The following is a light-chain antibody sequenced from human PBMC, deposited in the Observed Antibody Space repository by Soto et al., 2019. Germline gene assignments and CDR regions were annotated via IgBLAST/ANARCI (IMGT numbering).Light chain of an antibody. CDR2: DTS. CDR1: QSVNRY. V-gene: IGKV3-11*01. Sequence: EFVLTQSPATLSLSPWERATLSCMASQSVNRYLAWYQQKPGQAPRLLIYDTSNRATGIPARFSGSGSGTDFTLTITSLEPEAFAVYYCHQREHWPPITSGHGTRLEI. J-gene: IGKJ5*01. CDR3: HQREHWPPIT.